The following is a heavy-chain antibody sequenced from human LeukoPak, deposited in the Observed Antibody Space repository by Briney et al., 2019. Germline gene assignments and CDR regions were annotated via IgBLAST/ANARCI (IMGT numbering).Heavy chain of an antibody. CDR1: GGSFSGYY. Sequence: SETLSLTCAVYGGSFSGYYWSWIRQPPGKGLEWIGEINHSGSTNCNPSLKSRVTISVDTSKNQFSLKLSSVTAADTAVYYCARGDSPPGGVVVVAATPFDYWGQGTLVTVSS. CDR3: ARGDSPPGGVVVVAATPFDY. V-gene: IGHV4-34*01. J-gene: IGHJ4*02. D-gene: IGHD2-15*01. CDR2: INHSGST.